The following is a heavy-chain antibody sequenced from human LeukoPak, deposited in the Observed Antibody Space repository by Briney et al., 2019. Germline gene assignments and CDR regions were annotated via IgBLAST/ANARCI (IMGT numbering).Heavy chain of an antibody. D-gene: IGHD6-6*01. CDR1: GFTFSSYA. CDR3: ARDGGARGQLVPLGY. J-gene: IGHJ4*02. Sequence: GGSLRLSCAASGFTFSSYAMHWVRQAPGKGLEWVAVISYDGSNKYYADSVKGRFTISRDNSKNTLYLQMNSLRAEDTAVYYCARDGGARGQLVPLGYWGQGTLVTVSS. CDR2: ISYDGSNK. V-gene: IGHV3-30*04.